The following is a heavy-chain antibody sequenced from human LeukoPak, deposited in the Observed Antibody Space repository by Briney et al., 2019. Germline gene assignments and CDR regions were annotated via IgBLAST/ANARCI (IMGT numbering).Heavy chain of an antibody. Sequence: GGSLRLSCTASGFTFSKNDMHWVRQAPGKGLEWVAVLSYDGRNTYYAESVKGRFTISRDNAKNSLYLQMNSLRAEDTAVYYCARDKAHYDSSGVFDYWGKGTLVTVSS. V-gene: IGHV3-30*03. D-gene: IGHD3-22*01. CDR1: GFTFSKND. CDR2: LSYDGRNT. CDR3: ARDKAHYDSSGVFDY. J-gene: IGHJ4*02.